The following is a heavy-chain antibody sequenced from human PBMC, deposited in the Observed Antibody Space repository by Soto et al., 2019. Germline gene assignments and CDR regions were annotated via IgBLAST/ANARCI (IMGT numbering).Heavy chain of an antibody. J-gene: IGHJ5*02. Sequence: TLSLTCAVSCGSISSGGYSWSWIRQPPGKGLEWIGYIYHSGSTYYNPSLKSRVTISVDRSKNQFSLKLSSVTAADTAVYYCARGLGYCSGGSCYAVTWFDPWGQGTLVTVSS. D-gene: IGHD2-15*01. V-gene: IGHV4-30-2*01. CDR1: CGSISSGGYS. CDR2: IYHSGST. CDR3: ARGLGYCSGGSCYAVTWFDP.